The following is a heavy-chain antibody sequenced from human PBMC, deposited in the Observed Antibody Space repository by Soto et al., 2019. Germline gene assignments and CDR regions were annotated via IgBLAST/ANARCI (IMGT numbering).Heavy chain of an antibody. CDR2: IYYSGST. Sequence: SETLSLTCTVSGGSVSSGIYYWIWIRQPPGKGLEWIGYIYYSGSTNYNPSLKSRVTISVDTSKNQFSLKLSSVTAADTAVYYCASGYCSSTSCYNNYWGQGTPVTVSS. CDR1: GGSVSSGIYY. D-gene: IGHD2-2*03. J-gene: IGHJ4*02. CDR3: ASGYCSSTSCYNNY. V-gene: IGHV4-61*01.